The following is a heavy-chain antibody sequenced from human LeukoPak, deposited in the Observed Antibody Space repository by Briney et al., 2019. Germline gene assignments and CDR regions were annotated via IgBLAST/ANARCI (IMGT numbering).Heavy chain of an antibody. CDR3: ARSGTYSRHYYYMDV. Sequence: KAGESLKISCAASGFTFSDYYMSWIRQAPGKGLEWVSYISSSGSTIYYADSVKGRFTISRDNAKNSLYLQMNSLRAEDTAVYYCARSGTYSRHYYYMDVWGKGTTVTVSS. CDR1: GFTFSDYY. J-gene: IGHJ6*03. V-gene: IGHV3-11*01. D-gene: IGHD1-26*01. CDR2: ISSSGSTI.